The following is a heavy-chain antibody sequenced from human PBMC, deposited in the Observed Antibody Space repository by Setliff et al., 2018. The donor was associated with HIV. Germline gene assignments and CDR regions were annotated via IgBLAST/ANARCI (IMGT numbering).Heavy chain of an antibody. V-gene: IGHV1-2*06. CDR2: ISPNSDVT. Sequence: ASVKVSCKASGFTFSDYYIHWVRQAPGQGLEWMGRISPNSDVTNYALKFQGRVTMTRDTSIRTAYMEVSRLKSDDTAIYYCVRDLEPHYGDFGPFDYWGPGTLVTVSS. J-gene: IGHJ4*02. CDR3: VRDLEPHYGDFGPFDY. CDR1: GFTFSDYY. D-gene: IGHD4-17*01.